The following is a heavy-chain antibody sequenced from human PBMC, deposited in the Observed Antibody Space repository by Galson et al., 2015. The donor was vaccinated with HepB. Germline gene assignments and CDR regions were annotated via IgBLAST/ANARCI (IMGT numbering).Heavy chain of an antibody. D-gene: IGHD2-2*01. CDR1: GFTFSSYG. Sequence: SLRLSCAASGFTFSSYGMHWVRQAPGKGLEWVAVIWYDGSNKYYADSVKGRFTISRDNSKNTLYLQMNSLRAEDTAVYYCARDPLFNLEVGFYYYGMDVWGQGTTVTVSS. CDR2: IWYDGSNK. V-gene: IGHV3-33*01. CDR3: ARDPLFNLEVGFYYYGMDV. J-gene: IGHJ6*02.